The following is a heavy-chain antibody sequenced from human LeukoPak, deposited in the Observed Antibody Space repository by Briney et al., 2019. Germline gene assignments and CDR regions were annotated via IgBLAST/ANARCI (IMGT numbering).Heavy chain of an antibody. CDR3: ARDIVPD. Sequence: GGSLRLSCAASGFPFSSRVMSWVRQAPGKGLEWVSSISSSSSYIYYADSVKGRFTISRDNAKNSLYLQMNSLRAEDTAVYYCARDIVPDWGQGTMVTVSS. CDR1: GFPFSSRV. V-gene: IGHV3-21*01. D-gene: IGHD3-16*02. CDR2: ISSSSSYI. J-gene: IGHJ3*01.